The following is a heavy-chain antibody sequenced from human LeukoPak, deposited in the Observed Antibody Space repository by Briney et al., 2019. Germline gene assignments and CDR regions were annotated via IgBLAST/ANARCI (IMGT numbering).Heavy chain of an antibody. CDR3: TRGSIAYYYMDV. J-gene: IGHJ6*03. CDR1: GGSISSYY. CDR2: IYYSGST. V-gene: IGHV4-59*01. D-gene: IGHD3-22*01. Sequence: SETLSLTCTVSGGSISSYYWSWIRQPPGKGLEWIGNIYYSGSTNYNPSLKSRVTISVGTSKNQFSLKLSSVTAADTAVYYCTRGSIAYYYMDVWGKGTTVTISS.